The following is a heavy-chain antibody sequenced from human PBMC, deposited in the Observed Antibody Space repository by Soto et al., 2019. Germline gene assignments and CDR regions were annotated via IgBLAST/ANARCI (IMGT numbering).Heavy chain of an antibody. V-gene: IGHV1-18*01. D-gene: IGHD3-10*01. CDR3: AREVEGSYSPADF. CDR2: VSPYNGNT. J-gene: IGHJ4*02. Sequence: QVQLVQSGPEVKKPGASVTVSCKTSGYTFTDHGIDWVRQAPGQGLEWVGWVSPYNGNTNYAYNLKDRVIMTTDASTSTAYMELRGLRSDDTAVYYCAREVEGSYSPADFWGQGTPVTVSS. CDR1: GYTFTDHG.